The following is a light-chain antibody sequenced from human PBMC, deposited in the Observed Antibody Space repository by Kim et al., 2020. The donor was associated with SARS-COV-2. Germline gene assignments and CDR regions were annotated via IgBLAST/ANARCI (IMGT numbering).Light chain of an antibody. J-gene: IGLJ2*01. Sequence: SVTPGQTASITCSGNKLGDKYASWYQQKPGQSPELVNYQDSKRPSRIPEQFSGSNTGNTATLTNSGTQAMNEADYYCQAWDSSTVVFGRGTQLTVL. CDR1: KLGDKY. CDR3: QAWDSSTVV. CDR2: QDS. V-gene: IGLV3-1*01.